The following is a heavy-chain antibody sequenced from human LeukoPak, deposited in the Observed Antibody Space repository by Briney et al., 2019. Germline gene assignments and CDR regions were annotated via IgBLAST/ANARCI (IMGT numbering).Heavy chain of an antibody. CDR3: ARKRMTHDY. Sequence: PGRSLRLSCAASGFSFNDYAMHWVRQAPGKGLEWVANIKQDGSEKYYVDSVKGRFTISRDNAKNSLYLQMNSLRAEDTAVYYCARKRMTHDYWGQGTPVTVSS. CDR2: IKQDGSEK. D-gene: IGHD2/OR15-2a*01. V-gene: IGHV3-7*01. J-gene: IGHJ4*02. CDR1: GFSFNDYA.